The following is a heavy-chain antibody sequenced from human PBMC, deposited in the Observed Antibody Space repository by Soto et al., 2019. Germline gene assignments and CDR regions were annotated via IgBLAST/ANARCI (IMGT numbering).Heavy chain of an antibody. D-gene: IGHD2-2*01. CDR3: ARASYCISTSCSSFVYYGMDV. Sequence: GGSLRLSCAASGFTFSSYGMHWVRQAPGEGLEWVADVSFDGSDKHYADSVKGRFTISRDNSKNTLYLQLNSLSADDTAVYYCARASYCISTSCSSFVYYGMDVWGQGTTVTVSS. J-gene: IGHJ6*02. CDR2: VSFDGSDK. CDR1: GFTFSSYG. V-gene: IGHV3-30*03.